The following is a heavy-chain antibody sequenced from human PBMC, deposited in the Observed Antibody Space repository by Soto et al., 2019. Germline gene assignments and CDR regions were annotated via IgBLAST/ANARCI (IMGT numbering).Heavy chain of an antibody. CDR1: GGSFSGYC. V-gene: IGHV4-34*01. J-gene: IGHJ4*02. Sequence: QVQLQQWGAGLLMPSETLSLTCAVYGGSFSGYCWSWIRQPPGKGLEWIGEINHSGSTNYNPSLKSRVTISLDTSKHQFSLKLSSVTAADTAVYYCARTLDYWGQGTLVTVSS. CDR3: ARTLDY. CDR2: INHSGST.